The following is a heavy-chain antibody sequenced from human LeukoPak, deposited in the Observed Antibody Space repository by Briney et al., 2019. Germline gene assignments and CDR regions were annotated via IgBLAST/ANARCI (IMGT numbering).Heavy chain of an antibody. V-gene: IGHV3-33*01. J-gene: IGHJ4*01. CDR3: AREKDRVFDS. CDR2: LWYDGSNT. Sequence: PGGSLRLSCVPSGFTFSSYDMHWVRQAPGKGLEWVAVLWYDGSNTYYADSVKGRFTISRDNSKNTLYLQMNSLRAEDTAVYYCAREKDRVFDSWGQGTLVTAPS. CDR1: GFTFSSYD. D-gene: IGHD1-14*01.